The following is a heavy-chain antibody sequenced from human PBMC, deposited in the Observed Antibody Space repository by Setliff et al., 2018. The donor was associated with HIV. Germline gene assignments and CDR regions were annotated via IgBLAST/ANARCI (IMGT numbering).Heavy chain of an antibody. V-gene: IGHV4-39*01. Sequence: SETVSLTCTVSGGSISSSTYYWGWIRQPPGKGLEWIGSIYYSGNTYYNPSLKSRVTISVDTSKNQFSLKLSSVTAADTAVYYCARRGYNYGYFDYWGQGTLVTVSS. CDR3: ARRGYNYGYFDY. CDR1: GGSISSSTYY. J-gene: IGHJ4*02. D-gene: IGHD5-18*01. CDR2: IYYSGNT.